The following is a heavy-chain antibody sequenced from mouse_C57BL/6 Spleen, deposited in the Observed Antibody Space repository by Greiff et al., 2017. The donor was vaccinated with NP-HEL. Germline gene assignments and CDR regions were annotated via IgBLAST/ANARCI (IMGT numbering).Heavy chain of an antibody. CDR3: ARAYYSNYGGYFEV. V-gene: IGHV5-4*03. CDR2: ISDGGSYT. Sequence: EVKLVESGGGLVKPGGSLKLSCAASGFTFSSYAMSWVRQTPEKRLEWVATISDGGSYTYYPDNVKGRFTISRDNAKNNLYLQMIHRKSEDTAMYYCARAYYSNYGGYFEVWGTGTTVTVSS. J-gene: IGHJ1*03. CDR1: GFTFSSYA. D-gene: IGHD2-5*01.